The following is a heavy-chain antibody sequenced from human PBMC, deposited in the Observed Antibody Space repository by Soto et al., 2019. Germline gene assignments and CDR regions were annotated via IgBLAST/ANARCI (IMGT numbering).Heavy chain of an antibody. CDR3: TTEQRLVPAAYGMDV. CDR2: IKSKTDGGTT. V-gene: IGHV3-15*07. CDR1: GFTFSNAW. D-gene: IGHD2-2*01. J-gene: IGHJ6*02. Sequence: GGSLRLSCAASGFTFSNAWMNWVRQAPGKGLEWVGRIKSKTDGGTTDYAAPVKGRFTISRDDSKNTLYLQMNSLKTEDTAVYYCTTEQRLVPAAYGMDVWGQGTTVTVSS.